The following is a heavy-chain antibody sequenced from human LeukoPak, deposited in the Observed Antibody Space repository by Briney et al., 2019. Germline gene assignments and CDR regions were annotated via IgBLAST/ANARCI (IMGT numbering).Heavy chain of an antibody. CDR2: ISYDGSNK. V-gene: IGHV3-30-3*01. J-gene: IGHJ3*02. CDR1: GFTFSSYA. CDR3: AKDVYQLLLDAFDI. D-gene: IGHD2-2*01. Sequence: GGSLRLSCAASGFTFSSYAMHWVRQAPGKGLEWVAVISYDGSNKYYADSVKGRFTISRDNSKNTLYLQMNSLRAEDTAVYYCAKDVYQLLLDAFDIWGQGTMVTVSS.